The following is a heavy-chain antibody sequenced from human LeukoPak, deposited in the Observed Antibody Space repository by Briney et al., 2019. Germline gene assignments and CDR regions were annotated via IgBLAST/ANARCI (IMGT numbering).Heavy chain of an antibody. Sequence: PSETLSLTCTVSGGSIRSYYWSWIRQPAGKGLGWMGRISDSGSTDYNPSLKSRVSMSVDTPKNQFSLKLSSVTAADTAAYYCAREGRSSTPGYWGQGTPVTVSS. V-gene: IGHV4-4*07. CDR2: ISDSGST. CDR3: AREGRSSTPGY. J-gene: IGHJ4*02. CDR1: GGSIRSYY. D-gene: IGHD2-15*01.